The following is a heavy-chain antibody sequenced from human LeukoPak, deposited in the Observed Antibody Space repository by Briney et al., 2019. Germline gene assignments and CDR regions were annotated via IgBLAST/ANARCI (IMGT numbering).Heavy chain of an antibody. V-gene: IGHV3-21*01. D-gene: IGHD1-26*01. CDR3: ARGGSGSYLALTRY. CDR2: ISSSSSYI. J-gene: IGHJ4*02. CDR1: GFTFSSYS. Sequence: GGSLRLSCAASGFTFSSYSMNWVRQAPGKGLEWVSSISSSSSYIYYADSVKGRFTISRDNAKNSLYLQMKRLRAEDTAVYYCARGGSGSYLALTRYWGQGTLVTVSS.